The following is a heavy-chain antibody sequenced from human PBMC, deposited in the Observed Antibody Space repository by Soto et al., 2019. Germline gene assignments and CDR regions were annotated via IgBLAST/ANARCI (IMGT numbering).Heavy chain of an antibody. V-gene: IGHV3-23*01. CDR3: AKEGPYINSWSSAGYLQH. CDR1: GFAVNNYA. CDR2: ISGSGGST. D-gene: IGHD2-2*02. J-gene: IGHJ1*01. Sequence: AASLRISCAASGFAVNNYAMDWVRQAPGKGLEWVSHISGSGGSTDYAESVKGRFSISKDSVNNTLYLHMSSLRAEHTALYFCAKEGPYINSWSSAGYLQHWGLGTQVTVSS.